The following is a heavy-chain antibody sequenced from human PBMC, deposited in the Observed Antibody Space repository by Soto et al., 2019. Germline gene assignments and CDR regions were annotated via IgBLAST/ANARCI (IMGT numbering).Heavy chain of an antibody. J-gene: IGHJ1*01. Sequence: ASVKVSCKASGYTFTSYGISWVRQAPGQGLEWMGWISAYNGNTNYAQKLQGRVTMTTDTSTSTAYMELRSLRSDDTAVYYCARTYCSGGSCYPEYFQHWGQGTLVTVSS. CDR3: ARTYCSGGSCYPEYFQH. V-gene: IGHV1-18*01. D-gene: IGHD2-15*01. CDR1: GYTFTSYG. CDR2: ISAYNGNT.